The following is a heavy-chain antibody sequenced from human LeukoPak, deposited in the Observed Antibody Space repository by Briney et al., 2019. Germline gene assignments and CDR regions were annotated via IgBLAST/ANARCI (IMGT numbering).Heavy chain of an antibody. CDR3: ARAPSLKPAASYYYYYYGMDV. CDR1: GGSISSGDYY. CDR2: INHSGST. V-gene: IGHV4-39*07. Sequence: PSETLSLTCTVSGGSISSGDYYWSWIRQPPGKGLEWIGEINHSGSTNYNPSLKSRVTISVDTSKNQFSLKLSSVTAADTAVYYCARAPSLKPAASYYYYYYGMDVWGQGTTVTVSS. D-gene: IGHD2-2*01. J-gene: IGHJ6*02.